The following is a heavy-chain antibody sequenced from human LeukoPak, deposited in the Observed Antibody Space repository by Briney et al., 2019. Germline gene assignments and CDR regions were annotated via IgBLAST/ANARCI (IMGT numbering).Heavy chain of an antibody. CDR3: ARSKGIPGYYYGMDV. D-gene: IGHD2-21*01. Sequence: GGSLRLSCAASGFTFGSHGMHWVRQAPGKGLEWVAVIWYNGSNEYYTDSVKGRFTISRDNSKNTLSLQMNSLRAEDTAFYYCARSKGIPGYYYGMDVWGQGTTVTVSS. CDR1: GFTFGSHG. V-gene: IGHV3-33*01. J-gene: IGHJ6*02. CDR2: IWYNGSNE.